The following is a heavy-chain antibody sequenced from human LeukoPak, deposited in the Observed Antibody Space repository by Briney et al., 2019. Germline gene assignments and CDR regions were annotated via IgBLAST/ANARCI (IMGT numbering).Heavy chain of an antibody. CDR3: AKDTYYYDSSGYYFIDY. CDR1: GFTFSTYA. V-gene: IGHV3-23*01. Sequence: GGSLRLSCAASGFTFSTYAMTWVRQAPGKGLEWVSGISASGGTTYYADSVKGRFTISRDNSKNTLYLQMNTLRAEDTAVYYCAKDTYYYDSSGYYFIDYWGQGTLVTVSS. CDR2: ISASGGTT. D-gene: IGHD3-22*01. J-gene: IGHJ4*02.